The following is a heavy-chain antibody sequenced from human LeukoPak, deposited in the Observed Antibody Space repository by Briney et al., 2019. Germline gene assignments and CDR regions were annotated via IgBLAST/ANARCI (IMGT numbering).Heavy chain of an antibody. J-gene: IGHJ3*02. CDR2: INHSGST. D-gene: IGHD5-18*01. CDR1: GGSFSGYY. Sequence: SETLSLTCAVSGGSFSGYYWNWIRQPPGKGLEWIGEINHSGSTNYTPSLKSRVTISVDTSKNQFSLKLSSVTAADTAVYYCARGRRGYSYGYAFDIWGQGTMVTVSS. CDR3: ARGRRGYSYGYAFDI. V-gene: IGHV4-34*01.